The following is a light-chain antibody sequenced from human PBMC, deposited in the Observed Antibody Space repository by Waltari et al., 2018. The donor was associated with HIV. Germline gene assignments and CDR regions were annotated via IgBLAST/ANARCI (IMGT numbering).Light chain of an antibody. Sequence: QSVLTQPPSASGTPGQRVTISCSWNSSNIGYNYVSWYQQLPGLVRVRFIYANDRRPLGVPVRFTGIKSGNSSSLAISGIRSGDQGDYYCATWDDSLNGRLIGRGTKLPVL. CDR2: AND. CDR1: SSNIGYNY. J-gene: IGLJ2*01. CDR3: ATWDDSLNGRL. V-gene: IGLV1-47*01.